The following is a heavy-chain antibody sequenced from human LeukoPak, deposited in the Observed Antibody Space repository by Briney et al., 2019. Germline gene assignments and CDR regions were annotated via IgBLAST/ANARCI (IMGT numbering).Heavy chain of an antibody. Sequence: ASVKVSCKASGGTFSSYAISWVRQAPGQGLEWMGRIIPILGIANYAQKFQGRVTITADESTSTAYMELSSLRSEDTAVYYCVLSGYSSSSIDYWGQGTLVTVSS. CDR2: IIPILGIA. J-gene: IGHJ4*02. CDR3: VLSGYSSSSIDY. CDR1: GGTFSSYA. V-gene: IGHV1-69*04. D-gene: IGHD6-13*01.